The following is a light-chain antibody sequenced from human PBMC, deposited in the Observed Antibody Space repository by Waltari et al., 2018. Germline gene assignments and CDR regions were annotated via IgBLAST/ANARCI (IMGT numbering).Light chain of an antibody. CDR1: YSSIGSNA. CDR2: SND. CDR3: AACNNRLNGGV. Sequence: QSVLTQPPSVSETPGQRVTISCSGAYSSIGSNAVSWYQQLPRTAPKLLIYSNDQRPSGVPVRFSGSKSGASASLAISGLRSEDEADYYCAACNNRLNGGVFGGGTKLTVL. V-gene: IGLV1-44*01. J-gene: IGLJ3*02.